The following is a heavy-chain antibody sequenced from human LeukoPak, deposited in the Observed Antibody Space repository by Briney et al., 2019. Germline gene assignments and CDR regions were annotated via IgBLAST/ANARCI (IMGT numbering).Heavy chain of an antibody. D-gene: IGHD2-2*01. CDR1: GGTFSSYA. V-gene: IGHV1-69*13. CDR2: IIPIFGTA. CDR3: ARFRLNCSSTSCYAGYFDY. Sequence: SVKVSCKASGGTFSSYAISWVRQAPGQGLEWMGGIIPIFGTANYAQKFQGRVTITADESTSTAYMELSSLRSEDTAVYYCARFRLNCSSTSCYAGYFDYWGQGALVTVSS. J-gene: IGHJ4*02.